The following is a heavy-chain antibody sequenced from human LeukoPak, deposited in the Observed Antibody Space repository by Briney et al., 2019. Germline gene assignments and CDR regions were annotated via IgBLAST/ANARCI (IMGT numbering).Heavy chain of an antibody. CDR3: ARVLNKRRRTDAFDI. J-gene: IGHJ3*02. V-gene: IGHV3-23*01. Sequence: PGGSLRLSCAASGFTFSSYAMSWVRQAPGKGLEWVSAISGSGGSTYYADSVKGRFTISRDNSKNTLYLQMNSLRAEDTAVYYCARVLNKRRRTDAFDIWGQGTMVTVSS. CDR2: ISGSGGST. CDR1: GFTFSSYA.